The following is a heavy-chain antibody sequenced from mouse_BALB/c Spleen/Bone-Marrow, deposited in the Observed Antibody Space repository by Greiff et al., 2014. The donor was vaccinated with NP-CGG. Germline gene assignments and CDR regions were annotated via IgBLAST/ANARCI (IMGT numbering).Heavy chain of an antibody. J-gene: IGHJ4*01. CDR3: ARLDGNYRYAMDY. CDR1: GYTFTDYV. Sequence: VQLQQSGPELVKPGASVKMSCKASGYTFTDYVITWVKQRTGQGLEWIGEIYPGSGSTYYNEKFKGKATLTADKSPNTAYMQLGSLTSEDSAVYFCARLDGNYRYAMDYWGQGTSVTVSS. D-gene: IGHD2-1*01. V-gene: IGHV1-77*01. CDR2: IYPGSGST.